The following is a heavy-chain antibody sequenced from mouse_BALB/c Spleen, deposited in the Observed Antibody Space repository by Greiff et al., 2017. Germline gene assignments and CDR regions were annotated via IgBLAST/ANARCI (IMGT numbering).Heavy chain of an antibody. Sequence: EVMLVESGGGLVKPGGSLKLSCAASGFTFSDYYMYWVRQTPEKRLEWVATISDGGRYTYYPDSVKGRFTISRDSAKNNLYLQMSSLKSEDTAMYYCAREGEYGGGGDAMDYWGQGTSVTVSS. J-gene: IGHJ4*01. CDR2: ISDGGRYT. CDR3: AREGEYGGGGDAMDY. D-gene: IGHD2-13*01. CDR1: GFTFSDYY. V-gene: IGHV5-4*02.